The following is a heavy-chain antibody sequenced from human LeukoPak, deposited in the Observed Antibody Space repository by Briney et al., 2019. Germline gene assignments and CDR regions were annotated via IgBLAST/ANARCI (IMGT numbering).Heavy chain of an antibody. D-gene: IGHD3/OR15-3a*01. CDR3: ARGVSDWPIDY. V-gene: IGHV3-33*01. J-gene: IGHJ4*02. Sequence: GGSLRLSCAASGFTFSSYGMHWVRQAPGKGLEWVAVIWYDGSNKYYADSVKGRFTISRDNSKNTLYLQMNSLRAEDTAVYYCARGVSDWPIDYWGQGTLVTVSS. CDR1: GFTFSSYG. CDR2: IWYDGSNK.